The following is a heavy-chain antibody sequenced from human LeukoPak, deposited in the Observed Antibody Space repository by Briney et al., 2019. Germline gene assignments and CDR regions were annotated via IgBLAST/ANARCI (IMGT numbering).Heavy chain of an antibody. CDR3: TWMATVVTVDI. CDR2: TIGGDGPA. CDR1: GLSFRDAW. D-gene: IGHD4-23*01. J-gene: IGHJ4*02. V-gene: IGHV3-15*01. Sequence: PGGSLRLSCAVSGLSFRDAWLCWVRQAPGKGLEWIGRTIGGDGPADYAAPVKGRFTSRDYSKDTMYLHMNSLKTEDTAVYYCTWMATVVTVDIWGQGTLVTVSS.